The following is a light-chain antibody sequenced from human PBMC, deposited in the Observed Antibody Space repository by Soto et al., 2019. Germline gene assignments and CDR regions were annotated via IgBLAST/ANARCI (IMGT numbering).Light chain of an antibody. V-gene: IGLV1-44*01. CDR1: NSNIGSNT. Sequence: QSVLTQPPSASGAPGQRVTISCSGSNSNIGSNTVNWYQQLPGTAPKLLIYDNNKRPSGVPDRFSDSKSGTSASLAISGLQSEDEADYYCASWDDRLNGVVFGGGTKLNVL. CDR3: ASWDDRLNGVV. CDR2: DNN. J-gene: IGLJ2*01.